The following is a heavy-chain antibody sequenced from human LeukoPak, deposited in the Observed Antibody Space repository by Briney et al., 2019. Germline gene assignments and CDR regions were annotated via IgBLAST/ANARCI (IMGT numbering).Heavy chain of an antibody. D-gene: IGHD3-16*01. CDR3: AKGGTVLFDY. CDR2: INNDGSST. J-gene: IGHJ4*02. Sequence: GGSLRLSCAASGFTLSSYWMHWVRQAAGKGQVWVSRINNDGSSTSYADSVKGRFTISRDNAKNTLYLQMNSLRDEDTAVYYCAKGGTVLFDYWGQGTLVTVSS. CDR1: GFTLSSYW. V-gene: IGHV3-74*01.